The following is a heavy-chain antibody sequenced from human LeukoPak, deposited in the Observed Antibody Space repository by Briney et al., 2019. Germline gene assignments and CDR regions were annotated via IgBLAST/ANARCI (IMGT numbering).Heavy chain of an antibody. J-gene: IGHJ1*01. CDR2: FIPVHDTA. CDR3: AMLGVIPD. Sequence: SVKVSCKASGGTFTKYVISWVGAARGRGVEWMGRFIPVHDTANYAHKFQGRVILTADKSTSAAYMELPSLRSEDTAVYYCAMLGVIPDWGQGTLITVSS. D-gene: IGHD2-21*01. V-gene: IGHV1-69*10. CDR1: GGTFTKYV.